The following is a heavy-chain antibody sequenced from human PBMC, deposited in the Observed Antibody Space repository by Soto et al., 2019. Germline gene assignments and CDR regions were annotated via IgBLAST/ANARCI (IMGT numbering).Heavy chain of an antibody. CDR1: GVSISSGDYY. J-gene: IGHJ3*01. Sequence: SETLSLTCTVSGVSISSGDYYWSWIRQPPGKGLEWIGYIYYSGSTSYNPSLTSRVTISVDTSKNQISLKLSSVTAADTAVYYCARYYGFWSGYYSVTKAAFDVWGQGTMVTVSS. CDR3: ARYYGFWSGYYSVTKAAFDV. D-gene: IGHD3-3*01. V-gene: IGHV4-30-4*01. CDR2: IYYSGST.